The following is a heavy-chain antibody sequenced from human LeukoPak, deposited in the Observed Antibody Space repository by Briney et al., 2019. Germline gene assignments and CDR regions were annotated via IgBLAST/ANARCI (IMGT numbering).Heavy chain of an antibody. J-gene: IGHJ4*02. CDR1: GFTFSSYS. V-gene: IGHV3-21*01. Sequence: GGSLRLSCAASGFTFSSYSMNWVRQAPGKGLGWVASISSSSSYIYYAYSVKGRFTISRDNAKNSLYLQMNSLRAEDTAVYYCARDPPRYYYDSSGSLDYWGQGTLVTVSS. CDR2: ISSSSSYI. CDR3: ARDPPRYYYDSSGSLDY. D-gene: IGHD3-22*01.